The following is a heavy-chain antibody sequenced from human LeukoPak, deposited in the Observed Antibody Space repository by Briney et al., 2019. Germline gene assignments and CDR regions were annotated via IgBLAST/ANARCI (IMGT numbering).Heavy chain of an antibody. J-gene: IGHJ4*02. CDR2: IKTSGSA. V-gene: IGHV4-59*01. CDR3: ARGYCANSTCYNFDY. CDR1: GGSISNYF. D-gene: IGHD2-8*01. Sequence: SETLSLTFTVSGGSISNYFWNWIRQPPGKGLEWIGYIKTSGSAYCNPSLKSRVTVSVDTSKNQFSLKLSSVTAADTAVYYCARGYCANSTCYNFDYWGQGTLVTVSS.